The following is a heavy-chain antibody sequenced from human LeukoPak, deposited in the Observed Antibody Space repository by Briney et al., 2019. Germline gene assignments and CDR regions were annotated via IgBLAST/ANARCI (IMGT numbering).Heavy chain of an antibody. V-gene: IGHV1-2*06. CDR1: GYTFTGYY. D-gene: IGHD3-22*01. Sequence: ASVKVSCKASGYTFTGYYMHWVRQAPGQGLEWMGRINPNSGGINYAQKFQGRVTMTRDTSISTAYMELSRLRSDDTAVYYCARDSYYYDSSGITKIFDYWGQGTLVTVSS. CDR3: ARDSYYYDSSGITKIFDY. J-gene: IGHJ4*02. CDR2: INPNSGGI.